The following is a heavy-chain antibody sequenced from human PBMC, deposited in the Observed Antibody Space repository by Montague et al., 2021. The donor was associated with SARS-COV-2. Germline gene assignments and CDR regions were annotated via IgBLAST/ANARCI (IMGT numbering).Heavy chain of an antibody. J-gene: IGHJ1*01. V-gene: IGHV6-1*01. CDR1: GDSVSIDTAA. D-gene: IGHD4-17*01. CDR2: TFYRSQWHT. Sequence: CAISGDSVSIDTAAWRWIRQSPSRGLEWLGRTFYRSQWHTDSAASVRSRISFSGDISKNQFSLHLNSVTPEDTAIYYCARGGDYGGTWYSFLQNWGQGALVIVSS. CDR3: ARGGDYGGTWYSFLQN.